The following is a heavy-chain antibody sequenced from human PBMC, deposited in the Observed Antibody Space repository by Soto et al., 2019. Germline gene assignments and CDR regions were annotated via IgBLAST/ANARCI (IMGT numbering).Heavy chain of an antibody. CDR2: ISYDGSNK. D-gene: IGHD6-13*01. CDR1: GFTFSSYA. J-gene: IGHJ4*02. CDR3: ARDLLARNAIAAAGTFDY. V-gene: IGHV3-30-3*01. Sequence: QVQLVESGGGVVQPGRSLRLSCAASGFTFSSYAMHWVRQAPGKGLEWVAVISYDGSNKYYADSVKGRFTISRDNSKNTLYLQMNSLRAEDTAVYYCARDLLARNAIAAAGTFDYWCQGTLVTVSS.